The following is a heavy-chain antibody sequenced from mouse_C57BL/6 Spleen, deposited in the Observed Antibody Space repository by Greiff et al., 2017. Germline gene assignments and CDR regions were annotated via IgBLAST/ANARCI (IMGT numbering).Heavy chain of an antibody. CDR2: ISNGGGST. CDR3: GRLAYSNFYMDY. J-gene: IGHJ4*01. CDR1: GFTFSDYY. Sequence: EVMLVESGGGLVQPGGSLKLSCAASGFTFSDYYMYWVRQTPEKRLEWVAYISNGGGSTNYPDTVKGRFTISRDNAKNTLYLQMSRLKSEDTAMYYCGRLAYSNFYMDYWGQGTSVTVSS. V-gene: IGHV5-12*01. D-gene: IGHD2-5*01.